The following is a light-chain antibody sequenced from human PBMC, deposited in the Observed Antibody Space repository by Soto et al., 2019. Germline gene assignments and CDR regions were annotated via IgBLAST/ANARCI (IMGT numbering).Light chain of an antibody. CDR2: DVS. Sequence: QSALTQPASVSGSPGQSITISCTGTSSDVGRYNYVSWYQQHPGKAPKLMIYDVSNRPSGVSNRFPGSKSGNTASLTISGLQDEDDADYYCSSYTRSSFYVFGTGTKVTVL. CDR3: SSYTRSSFYV. J-gene: IGLJ1*01. CDR1: SSDVGRYNY. V-gene: IGLV2-14*01.